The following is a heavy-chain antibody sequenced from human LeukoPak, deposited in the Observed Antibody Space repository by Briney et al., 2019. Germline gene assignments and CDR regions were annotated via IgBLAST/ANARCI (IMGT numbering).Heavy chain of an antibody. CDR1: GFTFSNYA. J-gene: IGHJ4*02. CDR3: AKRTYCGSDCYFDF. Sequence: GGSLRLSCAASGFTFSNYAMSWVRQSPGKGLDRFSAIGTGSSSTYYADSVKGRFTISRDNSKNTVYLQMTNLRAEDTALYYCAKRTYCGSDCYFDFWGQGTLVTVSS. V-gene: IGHV3-23*01. CDR2: IGTGSSST. D-gene: IGHD2-21*02.